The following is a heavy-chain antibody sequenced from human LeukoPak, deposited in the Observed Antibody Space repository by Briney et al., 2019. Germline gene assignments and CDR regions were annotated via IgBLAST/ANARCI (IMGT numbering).Heavy chain of an antibody. J-gene: IGHJ4*02. CDR3: ARERPYAGVVY. CDR1: GFTVSSNY. V-gene: IGHV3-53*01. Sequence: GGSLRLSCAASGFTVSSNYMSWVRQAPGKGLEWVSVIYSGGSTYYADSVKGRFTIYRDNSKNTLYLQMNSPRAEHSTVYYCARERPYAGVVYWGQGTLVTVSS. CDR2: IYSGGST.